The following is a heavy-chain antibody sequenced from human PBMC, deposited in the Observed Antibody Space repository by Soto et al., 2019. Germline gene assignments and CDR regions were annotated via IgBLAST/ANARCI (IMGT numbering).Heavy chain of an antibody. Sequence: GESLKISWKGSGYSFTSYWISWVRQMPGKGLEWMGRIDPSDSYTNYSPSFQGHVTISADKSISTAYLQWSSLKASDTAMYYCAITMTTDYYYGMDVWGQGTTVTVSS. CDR3: AITMTTDYYYGMDV. J-gene: IGHJ6*02. CDR1: GYSFTSYW. D-gene: IGHD4-17*01. V-gene: IGHV5-10-1*01. CDR2: IDPSDSYT.